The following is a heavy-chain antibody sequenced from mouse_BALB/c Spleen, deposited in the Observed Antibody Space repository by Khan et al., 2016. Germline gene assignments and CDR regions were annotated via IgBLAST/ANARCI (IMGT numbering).Heavy chain of an antibody. V-gene: IGHV4-1*02. Sequence: EVKLHESGGGLVNPGGSLTLSCAASGFAFSRYWMSWVRQALGKGLQWIGDINPDSYTTNYTPSLKDKFTISRDNSKNTLYLQMRKVRSEDTALYYCARAGYYGYLAYWGQGTLVTVSA. CDR1: GFAFSRYW. D-gene: IGHD1-1*01. CDR2: INPDSYTT. J-gene: IGHJ3*01. CDR3: ARAGYYGYLAY.